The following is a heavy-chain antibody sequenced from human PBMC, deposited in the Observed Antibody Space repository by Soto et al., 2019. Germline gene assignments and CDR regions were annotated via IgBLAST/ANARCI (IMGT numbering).Heavy chain of an antibody. CDR2: ISYDGSNK. Sequence: GGSLRLSCAASGFTFSSYGMHWVRQAPGKGLEWVAVISYDGSNKYYADSVKGRFTISRDNSKNTLYLQMNSLRAEDTAVYYCAKDDHKGDRIVLLWFGELYYAFDIWGQGTMVTVSS. CDR1: GFTFSSYG. CDR3: AKDDHKGDRIVLLWFGELYYAFDI. V-gene: IGHV3-30*18. J-gene: IGHJ3*02. D-gene: IGHD3-10*01.